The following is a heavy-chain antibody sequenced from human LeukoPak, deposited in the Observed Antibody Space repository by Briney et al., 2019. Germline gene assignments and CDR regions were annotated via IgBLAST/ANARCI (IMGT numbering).Heavy chain of an antibody. D-gene: IGHD3-10*01. CDR1: GLTFSRYA. CDR3: AREVGGSGYLHFDY. J-gene: IGHJ4*02. CDR2: IKQDGSEK. V-gene: IGHV3-7*01. Sequence: PGGSLRLSCAVSGLTFSRYAMSWVRQAPGKGLEWVANIKQDGSEKYYVDSVKGRFTISRDNAKNSLYLQMNSLRAEDTAVYYCAREVGGSGYLHFDYWGQGTLVTVSS.